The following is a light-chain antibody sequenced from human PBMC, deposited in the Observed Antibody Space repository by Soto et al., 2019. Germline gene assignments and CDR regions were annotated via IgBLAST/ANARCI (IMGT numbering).Light chain of an antibody. CDR2: GAS. Sequence: EIVLTQSPGTLSVSPGERVTLSCRASQSVTSSYLAWYQQKPGQAPRLLIYGASSRATGIPDRFSGSGSGTDFTLTIKSLEPADFAVYYCHQYGSSPQAFGQGTQVEIK. CDR1: QSVTSSY. V-gene: IGKV3-20*01. CDR3: HQYGSSPQA. J-gene: IGKJ1*01.